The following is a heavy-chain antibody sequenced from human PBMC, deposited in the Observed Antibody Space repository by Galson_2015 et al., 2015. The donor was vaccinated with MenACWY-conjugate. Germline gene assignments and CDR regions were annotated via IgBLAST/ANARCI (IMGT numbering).Heavy chain of an antibody. V-gene: IGHV4-31*03. J-gene: IGHJ4*02. CDR1: GGSIRSGGYY. CDR2: IYYNGST. Sequence: TLSLTCTVSGGSIRSGGYYWSWIRQHPGKGLEWIGYIYYNGSTYYNPSLKSRVAISVDTSKNQFSLKLSSVTAADTAVYYCARAHTPLPPDYWGQGTLVTVSS. CDR3: ARAHTPLPPDY.